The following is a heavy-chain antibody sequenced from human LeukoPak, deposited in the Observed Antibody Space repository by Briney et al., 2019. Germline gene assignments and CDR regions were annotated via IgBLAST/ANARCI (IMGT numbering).Heavy chain of an antibody. V-gene: IGHV4-59*01. CDR1: GGFNTHYY. J-gene: IGHJ4*02. CDR2: FYHSGST. D-gene: IGHD3-22*01. CDR3: ARGQWLPVFDF. Sequence: SSETLSLTCSVSGGFNTHYYWSWIRQPPGKGLEWIGYFYHSGSTNYNPSLKSRVTISVDTSKNHFSLKLSSVTAADTAVYYCARGQWLPVFDFWGQGTLVTVSS.